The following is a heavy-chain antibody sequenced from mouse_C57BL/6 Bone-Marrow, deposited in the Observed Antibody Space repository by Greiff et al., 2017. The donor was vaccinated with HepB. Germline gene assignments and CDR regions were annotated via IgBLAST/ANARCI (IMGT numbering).Heavy chain of an antibody. CDR2: IDPEDGDT. V-gene: IGHV14-1*01. D-gene: IGHD2-3*01. CDR1: GFNIKDYY. J-gene: IGHJ2*01. CDR3: TTIDGYYVGYFDY. Sequence: VHVKQSGAELVRPGASVKLSCTASGFNIKDYYMHWVKQRPEQGLEWIGRIDPEDGDTEYAPKFQGKATMTADTSANTAYLQLSSLTSEDTAVYYCTTIDGYYVGYFDYWGQGTTLTVSS.